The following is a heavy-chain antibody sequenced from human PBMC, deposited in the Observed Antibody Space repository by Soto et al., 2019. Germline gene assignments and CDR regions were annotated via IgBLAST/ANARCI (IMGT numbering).Heavy chain of an antibody. Sequence: ASVKVSCKASGYTFTIYDINWVRQATGQGLEWMGWMNPNSGNTGYAQKFQGRVTMTRNTSISTAYMELSSLRSEDTAVYYCARSLVMSFGGVIHDAFDRWGQGTMVTVSS. D-gene: IGHD3-16*02. CDR2: MNPNSGNT. V-gene: IGHV1-8*01. CDR3: ARSLVMSFGGVIHDAFDR. J-gene: IGHJ3*02. CDR1: GYTFTIYD.